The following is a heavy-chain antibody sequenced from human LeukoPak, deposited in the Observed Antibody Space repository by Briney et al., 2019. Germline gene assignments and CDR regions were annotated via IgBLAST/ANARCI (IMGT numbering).Heavy chain of an antibody. Sequence: GGSLRLSCAASGFTFSSYAMSWVRQAPGKALEWVSDINGSGGSTYYADSVKGRFTISRDSSKNTLYLQMNSLRAEDTAVYYCAKDITGTTKWDYWGQGTLVTVSS. CDR3: AKDITGTTKWDY. CDR1: GFTFSSYA. V-gene: IGHV3-23*01. CDR2: INGSGGST. J-gene: IGHJ4*02. D-gene: IGHD1-7*01.